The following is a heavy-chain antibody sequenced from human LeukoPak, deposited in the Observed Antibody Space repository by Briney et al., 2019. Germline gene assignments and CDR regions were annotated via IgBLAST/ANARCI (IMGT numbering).Heavy chain of an antibody. CDR1: GFTFSSYW. D-gene: IGHD1-26*01. J-gene: IGHJ4*02. Sequence: GGSLRLSCAASGFTFSSYWMSWARQPPGKGLEWVANIKQDGSENYYVDSVKGRFTISRDNAKNSLYLKMNSLRAEDTALYYCARILGSYWTPGYDYWGQGTLVTVSS. V-gene: IGHV3-7*03. CDR2: IKQDGSEN. CDR3: ARILGSYWTPGYDY.